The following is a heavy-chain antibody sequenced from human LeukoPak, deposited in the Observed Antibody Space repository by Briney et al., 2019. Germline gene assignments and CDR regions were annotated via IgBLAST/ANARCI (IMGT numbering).Heavy chain of an antibody. CDR3: AREGVVVPAASLFDY. CDR2: IYTSGST. D-gene: IGHD2-2*01. J-gene: IGHJ4*02. V-gene: IGHV4-4*07. CDR1: GGSISSYY. Sequence: SETLSLTCTVSGGSISSYYWSWIRQPAGKGLEWIGRIYTSGSTNYNPSLKSRVTTSVDTSKNQFSLKLSSVTAADTAVYYCAREGVVVPAASLFDYWGQGTLVTVSS.